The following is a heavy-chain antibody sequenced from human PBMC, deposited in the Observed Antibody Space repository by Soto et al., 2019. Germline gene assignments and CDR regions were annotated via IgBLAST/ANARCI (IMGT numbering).Heavy chain of an antibody. D-gene: IGHD6-13*01. CDR1: GGSISSYY. J-gene: IGHJ4*02. V-gene: IGHV4-59*01. CDR3: ARGAAAAGQVFFFDY. CDR2: IYYSGST. Sequence: ASETLSLTCTVSGGSISSYYWSWIRQPPGKGLEWIGYIYYSGSTNYNPSLKSRVTISVDTSKNQFSLKLSSVTAADTAVYYCARGAAAAGQVFFFDYWGQGTLVTVSS.